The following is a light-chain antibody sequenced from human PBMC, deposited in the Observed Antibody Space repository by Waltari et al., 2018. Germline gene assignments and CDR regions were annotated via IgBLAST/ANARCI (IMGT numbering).Light chain of an antibody. J-gene: IGKJ2*01. Sequence: EIVMTQSLATLSVSPGERATLSCRASRSVSSNLAWYQQKPGQAPRLLIYGASTRATGIPDRFSGSGSGTEFTLTISSLQSEDFAVYYCQQCHNWPPWTFGQGTKVEIK. CDR3: QQCHNWPPWT. CDR1: RSVSSN. V-gene: IGKV3-15*01. CDR2: GAS.